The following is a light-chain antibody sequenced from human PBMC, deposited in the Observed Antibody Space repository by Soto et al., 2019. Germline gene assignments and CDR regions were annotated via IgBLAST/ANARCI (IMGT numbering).Light chain of an antibody. J-gene: IGLJ2*01. V-gene: IGLV2-14*01. CDR2: EVS. CDR3: SSYTSSTTVV. CDR1: SSDVGDYNY. Sequence: QSVLTQPASVSGSPGQSITISCTGTSSDVGDYNYVSWYQQHPGKAPKLMIYEVSNRPSGVSNRFSGSKSGNTASLTISGLQADDEADYYCSSYTSSTTVVFGGGTKSPS.